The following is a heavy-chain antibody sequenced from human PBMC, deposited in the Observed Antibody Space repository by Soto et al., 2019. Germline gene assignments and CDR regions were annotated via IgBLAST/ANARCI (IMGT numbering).Heavy chain of an antibody. V-gene: IGHV4-59*12. Sequence: PLETLSLTCTVSGGSISSYYWYWIRQPPGKGLEWIGYIYYSGSTNYNPSVKGRFTISRDNSKNTLYLQMNSLRAEDTAVYYCARDLIAVGAYWGQGTLVTVSS. D-gene: IGHD1-26*01. CDR1: GGSISSYY. J-gene: IGHJ4*02. CDR3: ARDLIAVGAY. CDR2: IYYSGST.